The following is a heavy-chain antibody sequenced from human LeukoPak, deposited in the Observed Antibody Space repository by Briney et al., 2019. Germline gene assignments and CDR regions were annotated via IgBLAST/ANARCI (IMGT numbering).Heavy chain of an antibody. V-gene: IGHV3-43*01. Sequence: GGSLRLSCATSGFTFDRYTIHWVRQAPGKGLEWVSLAGWAGGTTYYSDSVRGRFTISRDSGKNSVYLQMNSLTTDDTAFHFCAKELDTMFFDYWGQGALVTVSS. CDR3: AKELDTMFFDY. J-gene: IGHJ4*02. CDR2: AGWAGGTT. CDR1: GFTFDRYT. D-gene: IGHD3-10*02.